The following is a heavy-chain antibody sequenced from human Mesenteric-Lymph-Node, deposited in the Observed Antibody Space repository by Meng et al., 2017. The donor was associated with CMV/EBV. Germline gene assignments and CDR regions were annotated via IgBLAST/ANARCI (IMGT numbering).Heavy chain of an antibody. CDR3: AKAGSWYWTYYYAMDV. J-gene: IGHJ6*02. Sequence: SVKVSCKASGGTFSSYAISWVRQAPGQGLEWMGGIIPIFGTANYAQKFQGRVTITTDESTSTAYMELSSLRSEDTAMYYCAKAGSWYWTYYYAMDVWGQGTTVTVSS. D-gene: IGHD6-13*01. CDR2: IIPIFGTA. V-gene: IGHV1-69*05. CDR1: GGTFSSYA.